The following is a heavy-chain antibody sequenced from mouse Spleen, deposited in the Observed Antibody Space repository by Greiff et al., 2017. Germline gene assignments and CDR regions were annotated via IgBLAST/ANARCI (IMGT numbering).Heavy chain of an antibody. D-gene: IGHD2-14*01. V-gene: IGHV5-17*02. CDR1: GFTFSSFG. J-gene: IGHJ4*01. CDR2: ISSGSSTI. Sequence: EVKLMESGGGLVQPGGSRKLSCAASGFTFSSFGMHWVRQAPEKGLEWVAYISSGSSTIYYADTVKGRFTISRDNPKNTLFLQMTSLRSEDTAMYYCAREKGTHYYAMDYWGQGTSVTVSS. CDR3: AREKGTHYYAMDY.